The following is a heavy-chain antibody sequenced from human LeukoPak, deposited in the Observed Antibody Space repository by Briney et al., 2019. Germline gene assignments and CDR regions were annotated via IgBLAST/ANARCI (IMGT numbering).Heavy chain of an antibody. V-gene: IGHV3-7*01. Sequence: GGSLRLSCVASGFIFSNYWMSWVRQAPGKGLEWVANIKQDGSVKYYVDSVKGRITVSRDNAKNSHYLQMNSLRAEDTAVYYCARIGYSSSSFDYWGQGALVTVSS. CDR3: ARIGYSSSSFDY. CDR2: IKQDGSVK. J-gene: IGHJ4*02. CDR1: GFIFSNYW. D-gene: IGHD6-6*01.